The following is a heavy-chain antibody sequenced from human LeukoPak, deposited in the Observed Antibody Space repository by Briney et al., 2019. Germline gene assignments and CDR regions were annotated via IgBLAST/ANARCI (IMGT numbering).Heavy chain of an antibody. CDR2: ISSSSTI. V-gene: IGHV3-48*01. Sequence: PGGSLRLSCAASRFTFSSYSMNWVRQAPGKGLEWVSYISSSSTIYYADSVKGRFTISRDNAKNSLYLQMNSLRAEDTAVYYCARDPYYYDSSGYSYWGQGTLVTVSS. D-gene: IGHD3-22*01. CDR1: RFTFSSYS. CDR3: ARDPYYYDSSGYSY. J-gene: IGHJ4*02.